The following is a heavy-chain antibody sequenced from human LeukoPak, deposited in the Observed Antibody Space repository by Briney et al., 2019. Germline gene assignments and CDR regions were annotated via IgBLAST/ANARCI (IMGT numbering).Heavy chain of an antibody. Sequence: SQTLSLTCAISGDSVSSNSAAWNWIRQSPSTGLECLGKTYYTSKWYNDYAGSVKSRITINPDTYKHQFSLQVNSVTPEDTAVYYCARGGQGDGYSADEAFDIWGQGTMVTVSP. V-gene: IGHV6-1*01. CDR1: GDSVSSNSAA. CDR3: ARGGQGDGYSADEAFDI. J-gene: IGHJ3*02. D-gene: IGHD5-24*01. CDR2: TYYTSKWYN.